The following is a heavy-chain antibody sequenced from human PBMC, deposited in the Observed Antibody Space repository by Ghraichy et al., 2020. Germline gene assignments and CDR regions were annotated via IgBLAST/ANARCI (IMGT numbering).Heavy chain of an antibody. CDR2: INHSGST. CDR1: GGSFSGYY. J-gene: IGHJ5*02. D-gene: IGHD2-15*01. Sequence: SETLSLTCAVYGGSFSGYYWSWIRQPPGKGLEWIGEINHSGSTNYNPSLKSRVTISVDTSKNQFSLKLSSVTAADTAVYYWSRGRVRRYCSGGSCYRGGSGWFDPWGQGTLVTVSS. CDR3: SRGRVRRYCSGGSCYRGGSGWFDP. V-gene: IGHV4-34*01.